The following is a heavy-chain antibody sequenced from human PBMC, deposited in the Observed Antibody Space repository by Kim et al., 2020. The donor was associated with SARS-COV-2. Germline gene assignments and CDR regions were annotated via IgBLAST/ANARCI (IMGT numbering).Heavy chain of an antibody. Sequence: SVKGRFTISRDNSKNTLYLQMSSLRDEDTAVYYCATSLGGSYYSQNACDIWGQGTMVTVSS. V-gene: IGHV3-23*01. CDR3: ATSLGGSYYSQNACDI. D-gene: IGHD1-26*01. J-gene: IGHJ3*02.